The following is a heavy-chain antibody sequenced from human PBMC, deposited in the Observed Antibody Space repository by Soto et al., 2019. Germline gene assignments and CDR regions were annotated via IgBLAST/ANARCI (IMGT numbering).Heavy chain of an antibody. CDR3: GRGGSGIYGMDI. J-gene: IGHJ6*02. CDR2: IIRDGSST. V-gene: IGHV3-74*01. CDR1: GFTFSSYW. Sequence: EVQLVESGGGLVQPGGSLRLACAASGFTFSSYWMHWVRQAPGKGLVWISRIIRDGSSTNYADSVKGRFTISRDNAKNMLYLEINSLRADDTAVYFCGRGGSGIYGMDIWVQGTTGIVS. D-gene: IGHD6-13*01.